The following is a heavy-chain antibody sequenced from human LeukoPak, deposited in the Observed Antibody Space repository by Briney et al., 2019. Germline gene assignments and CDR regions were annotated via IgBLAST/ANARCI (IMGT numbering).Heavy chain of an antibody. V-gene: IGHV1-69*05. CDR3: AGQYCGGDCYLLSWFDP. Sequence: WASVKVSCKASGGTFSIYAISWVRQAPGQGLEWMGGIIPIFGTANYAQKFQGRVTITTDESTSTAYMELSSLRSEDTAVYYCAGQYCGGDCYLLSWFDPWGQGTLVTVSS. D-gene: IGHD2-21*02. CDR1: GGTFSIYA. CDR2: IIPIFGTA. J-gene: IGHJ5*02.